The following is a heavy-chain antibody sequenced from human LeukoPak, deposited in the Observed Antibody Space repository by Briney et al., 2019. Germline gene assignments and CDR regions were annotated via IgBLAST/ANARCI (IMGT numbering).Heavy chain of an antibody. V-gene: IGHV1-18*01. CDR3: AREWPQGADYGDYLPLDY. CDR1: GYTFTSYG. CDR2: ITAYNGNT. J-gene: IGHJ4*02. D-gene: IGHD4-17*01. Sequence: ASVKVSCKASGYTFTSYGISWVRQAPGQGLEWMGWITAYNGNTNYAQKLKGRVTMTTDTSTSTAYMELRSLRSDDTAVYYCAREWPQGADYGDYLPLDYWGQGTLVTVSS.